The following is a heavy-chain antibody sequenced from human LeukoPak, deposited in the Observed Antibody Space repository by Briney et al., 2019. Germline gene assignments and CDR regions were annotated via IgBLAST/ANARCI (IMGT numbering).Heavy chain of an antibody. V-gene: IGHV4-59*08. CDR2: TYYSRRT. Sequence: PETLSPTCTVSGGSPSSVYRSWIRHPPGEGLERIGYTYYSRRTNYKPSLKSRVTISVATSKTQFSLKLSSVTAADTAVYYCARQTTKRFDNWGQGTLVTVSS. CDR3: ARQTTKRFDN. CDR1: GGSPSSVY. J-gene: IGHJ4*02. D-gene: IGHD1-1*01.